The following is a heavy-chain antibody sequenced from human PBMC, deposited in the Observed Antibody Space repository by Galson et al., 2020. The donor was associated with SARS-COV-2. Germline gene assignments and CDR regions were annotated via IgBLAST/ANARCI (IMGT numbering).Heavy chain of an antibody. CDR2: INHSGNT. D-gene: IGHD3-10*01. J-gene: IGHJ5*02. CDR3: ARARGPLYYYGSGRSGIWFDP. Sequence: SETLSLTCAVYGGSFSGYYWSWIRQPPGKGLEWIGEINHSGNTNYNPSLKSRVTISVDTSKNQFSLKLSSVTAADTAVYYCARARGPLYYYGSGRSGIWFDPWGQGTLVTVSS. CDR1: GGSFSGYY. V-gene: IGHV4-34*01.